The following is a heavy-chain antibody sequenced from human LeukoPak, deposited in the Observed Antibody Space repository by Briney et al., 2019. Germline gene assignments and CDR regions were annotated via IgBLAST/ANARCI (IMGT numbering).Heavy chain of an antibody. CDR2: IIPIFGTA. CDR1: GGTFSSYA. Sequence: ASVKVSCRASGGTFSSYAISWVRQAPGQGLEWMGGIIPIFGTANYAQKFQGRVTITADESTSTAYMELSSLRSEDTAVYYCAKDWDYDILTGYSSWGQGTLVTVSS. V-gene: IGHV1-69*01. CDR3: AKDWDYDILTGYSS. J-gene: IGHJ4*02. D-gene: IGHD3-9*01.